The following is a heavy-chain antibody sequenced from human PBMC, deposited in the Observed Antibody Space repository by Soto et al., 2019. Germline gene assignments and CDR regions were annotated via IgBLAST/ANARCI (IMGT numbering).Heavy chain of an antibody. J-gene: IGHJ6*02. V-gene: IGHV1-18*01. CDR3: ARLGYCSSTSCSLGHYYYYGMDV. CDR1: GYTFTSYG. CDR2: ISAYNGNT. Sequence: ASVKVSCKASGYTFTSYGISWVRQAPGQGLEWMGWISAYNGNTNYAQKLQGRVTMTTDTSTSTAYMEPRSLRSDDTAVYYCARLGYCSSTSCSLGHYYYYGMDVWGQGTTVTVSS. D-gene: IGHD2-2*01.